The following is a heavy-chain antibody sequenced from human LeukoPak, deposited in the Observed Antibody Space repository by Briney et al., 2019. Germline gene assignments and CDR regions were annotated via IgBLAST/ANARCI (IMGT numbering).Heavy chain of an antibody. CDR1: GFTLGDYP. Sequence: GGSLRLSCTASGFTLGDYPMSWFRQAPGKGLEWVSVIYSGDITYYTDSVKGRFTISRDNSKNTLYLQMNSLRAEDTAVYYCARGSGYSYGFPDYWGQGTLVTVSS. CDR2: IYSGDIT. D-gene: IGHD5-18*01. J-gene: IGHJ4*02. V-gene: IGHV3-53*01. CDR3: ARGSGYSYGFPDY.